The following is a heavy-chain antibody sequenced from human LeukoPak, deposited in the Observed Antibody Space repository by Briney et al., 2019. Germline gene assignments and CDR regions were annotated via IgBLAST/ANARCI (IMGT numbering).Heavy chain of an antibody. D-gene: IGHD6-6*01. J-gene: IGHJ4*02. CDR2: INAGNGNT. Sequence: GASVTVSFTASGYTFTSYAMHWVRQAPGQRLEWMGWINAGNGNTKYSQKFQGRVTITRDTSASTAYMELSSLRSEDTAVYYCARGSIAARGYFDYWGQGTLVTVSS. V-gene: IGHV1-3*01. CDR1: GYTFTSYA. CDR3: ARGSIAARGYFDY.